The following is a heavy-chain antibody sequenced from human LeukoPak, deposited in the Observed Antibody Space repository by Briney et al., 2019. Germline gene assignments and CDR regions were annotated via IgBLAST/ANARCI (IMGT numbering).Heavy chain of an antibody. CDR2: ISSSSSYI. CDR1: GFTFSSYS. J-gene: IGHJ4*02. Sequence: GGSLRLSCAASGFTFSSYSMNWVRQAPGKGLEWVSSISSSSSYIYYADSVKGRFTISRDDAKNLLYLDMNSLRAEDTAVCYCARGHTAVTRHFDFWGQGTLVTVSS. CDR3: ARGHTAVTRHFDF. D-gene: IGHD4-17*01. V-gene: IGHV3-21*01.